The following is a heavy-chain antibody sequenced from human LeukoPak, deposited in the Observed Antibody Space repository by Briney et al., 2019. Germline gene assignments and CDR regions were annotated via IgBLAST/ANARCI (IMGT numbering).Heavy chain of an antibody. CDR1: GGSISSYY. J-gene: IGHJ5*02. V-gene: IGHV4-59*01. CDR3: AREGTAGTNLNWFNP. D-gene: IGHD1-1*01. CDR2: ISYSGST. Sequence: SETLSLTCTVSGGSISSYYWSWIRQPPGKGLEWIGYISYSGSTNFNPSLKSRVTISVDTSKNQFSLKLSSVTAADTAVYYCAREGTAGTNLNWFNPWGQGTLVTVSS.